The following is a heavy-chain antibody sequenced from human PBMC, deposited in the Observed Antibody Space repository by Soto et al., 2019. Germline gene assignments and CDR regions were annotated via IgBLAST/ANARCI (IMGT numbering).Heavy chain of an antibody. V-gene: IGHV1-46*01. Sequence: ASVKVSCKTSGYNFASFFIHWVRQAPGQGLEWMGVMNPSSGVTTYAQNFQGRVSLTRDTSTSTVHMDLSSLRSEDTAVYWCARKFTISGGLGIWGQGTTVTVSS. CDR2: MNPSSGVT. D-gene: IGHD3-10*01. CDR1: GYNFASFF. CDR3: ARKFTISGGLGI. J-gene: IGHJ6*02.